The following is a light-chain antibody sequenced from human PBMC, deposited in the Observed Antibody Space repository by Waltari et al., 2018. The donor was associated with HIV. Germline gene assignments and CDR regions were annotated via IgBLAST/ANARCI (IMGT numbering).Light chain of an antibody. CDR2: LAS. J-gene: IGKJ1*01. V-gene: IGKV1-9*01. Sequence: DIQLTQSPSFLSASVGDRVTITCRASQGISTYLAWYQQKPGKAPKLLIFLASTLQSGVPSRFSGSGSETEFTLTINSLQPEDFATYYCQQLNTCPRTFGQGTKVEIK. CDR1: QGISTY. CDR3: QQLNTCPRT.